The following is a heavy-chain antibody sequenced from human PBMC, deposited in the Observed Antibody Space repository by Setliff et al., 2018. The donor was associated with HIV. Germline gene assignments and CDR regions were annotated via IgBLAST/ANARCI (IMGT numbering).Heavy chain of an antibody. J-gene: IGHJ4*02. V-gene: IGHV3-21*01. CDR3: ARDAYGDSYFDY. D-gene: IGHD4-17*01. Sequence: PGGSLRLSCAASGFTFSKFSMSWVRQAPGKGLEWVSSITSTSRYIDYADSLRGRFTISRDNARNSLYLHPRALGAEDTAIYYCARDAYGDSYFDYWGQGTLVTVSS. CDR1: GFTFSKFS. CDR2: ITSTSRYI.